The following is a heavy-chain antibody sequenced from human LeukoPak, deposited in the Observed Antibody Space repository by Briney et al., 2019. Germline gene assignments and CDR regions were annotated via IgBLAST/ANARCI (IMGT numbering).Heavy chain of an antibody. CDR1: GFTFSRYS. Sequence: GGSPRLSCTASGFTFSRYSMNWVRQAPGRGLEWVAYIAYTGTIHYADSVRGRFAISRDNAKNSLYLQMNSLRAEDTAVYYCARDPHSLDYWGQGTRVTVSS. CDR3: ARDPHSLDY. V-gene: IGHV3-48*01. J-gene: IGHJ4*02. CDR2: IAYTGTI.